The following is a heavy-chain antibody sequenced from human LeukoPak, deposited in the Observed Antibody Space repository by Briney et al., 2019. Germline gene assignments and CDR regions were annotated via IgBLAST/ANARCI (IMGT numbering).Heavy chain of an antibody. V-gene: IGHV1-2*02. CDR3: ARDGLYDLTVVHGVVTDYYYYYMDV. D-gene: IGHD3-10*01. Sequence: ASVKVSCKASGYTFTGYYVHWVRQAPGQGLEWMGWINPYSGDTNYAQKFQGRVTMTRDTPISTAYMELSRLRFDDTAVYYCARDGLYDLTVVHGVVTDYYYYYMDVWGKGTTVTVSS. J-gene: IGHJ6*03. CDR1: GYTFTGYY. CDR2: INPYSGDT.